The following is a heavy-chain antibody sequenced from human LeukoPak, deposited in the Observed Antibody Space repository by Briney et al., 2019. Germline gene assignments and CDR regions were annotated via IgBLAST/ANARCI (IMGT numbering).Heavy chain of an antibody. CDR3: AKDYEPLVGVHRWGDWFDP. CDR2: ISGSGGNT. V-gene: IGHV3-23*01. Sequence: GGSLRLSCAASGFTFSSYAMTWVRQAPGKGLEWVSGISGSGGNTYYTDSVRGRLSISRDNSKNTLYLQVNSLRAEDTAVYYCAKDYEPLVGVHRWGDWFDPWGQGTLVTVSS. CDR1: GFTFSSYA. J-gene: IGHJ5*02. D-gene: IGHD1-26*01.